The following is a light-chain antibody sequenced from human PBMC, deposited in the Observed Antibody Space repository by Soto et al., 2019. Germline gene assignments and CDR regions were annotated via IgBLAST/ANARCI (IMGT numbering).Light chain of an antibody. CDR2: GTS. CDR3: QQYDRWPWT. J-gene: IGKJ1*01. CDR1: QSVGNN. V-gene: IGKV3-15*01. Sequence: IVMTQSPATLSVSPGESVTLSCRASQSVGNNLAWYQQKPGQVPRLLIFGTSTRATAIPARFSGSGSGTKFPPNIRRLQSEEFGVCYCQQYDRWPWTFGQGTQVEIK.